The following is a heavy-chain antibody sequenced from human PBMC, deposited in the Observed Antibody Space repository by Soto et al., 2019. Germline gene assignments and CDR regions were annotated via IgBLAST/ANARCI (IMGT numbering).Heavy chain of an antibody. J-gene: IGHJ4*02. CDR1: GFSLSTSGVG. CDR2: IYWDDDK. D-gene: IGHD2-15*01. Sequence: QITLKESGPTLVKPTQTLTLTCTFSGFSLSTSGVGVGRIRQPPGKALEWLALIYWDDDKRYSPSLKSRLTITKDTSKNQVVLTMTNMDPVDTATYYCALITVVTAFDYWGQGTLVTVSS. CDR3: ALITVVTAFDY. V-gene: IGHV2-5*02.